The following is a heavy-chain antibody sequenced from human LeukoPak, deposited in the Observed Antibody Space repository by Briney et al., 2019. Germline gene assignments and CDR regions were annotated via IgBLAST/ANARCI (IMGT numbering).Heavy chain of an antibody. CDR1: GFTFNSHW. CDR2: IRQDESEK. J-gene: IGHJ4*02. Sequence: GGSLILSCAASGFTFNSHWMSWIRQAPGKGLEWVANIRQDESEKFYVDSVKGRFTISRDNAKQSLYLQMDSLRAEDTAVYYCVRDKGGLLRVFDYWGQGTLVTVSS. V-gene: IGHV3-7*01. D-gene: IGHD3-10*01. CDR3: VRDKGGLLRVFDY.